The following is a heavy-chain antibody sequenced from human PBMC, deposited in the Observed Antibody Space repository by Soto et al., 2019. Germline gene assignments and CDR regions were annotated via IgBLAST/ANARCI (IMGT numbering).Heavy chain of an antibody. CDR3: AMLGGWSGGSNDMDV. Sequence: EVQLVESGGGLVQPGGSLRLSCAASGLIFSDYHMDWVRQAPGKGLEWVGRIRRKANSYTTEYAASVKGRFTISRDDSKSSLYLQMNSLKPEDTDVYYCAMLGGWSGGSNDMDVWGQGTTVTVSS. D-gene: IGHD6-19*01. V-gene: IGHV3-72*01. CDR2: IRRKANSYTT. J-gene: IGHJ6*02. CDR1: GLIFSDYH.